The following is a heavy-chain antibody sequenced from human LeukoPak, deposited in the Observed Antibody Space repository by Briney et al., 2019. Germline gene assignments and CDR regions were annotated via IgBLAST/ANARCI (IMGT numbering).Heavy chain of an antibody. Sequence: GESLKISCKGSGYSFISYWIGWVRQMPGKGLEWMGIIYPGDSDTRYSPSFQGQVTISADKSISTAYLQWSSLKASDTAMYYCARRRGPYSSSPNYFDYWGQGTLVTVSS. V-gene: IGHV5-51*01. J-gene: IGHJ4*02. CDR1: GYSFISYW. D-gene: IGHD6-13*01. CDR3: ARRRGPYSSSPNYFDY. CDR2: IYPGDSDT.